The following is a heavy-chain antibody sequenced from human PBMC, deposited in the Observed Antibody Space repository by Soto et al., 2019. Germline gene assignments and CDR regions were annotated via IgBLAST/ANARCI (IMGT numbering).Heavy chain of an antibody. Sequence: GASVKVSCKASGYTFTGYYMHWVRKALGQGLGWMGWINPNSGGTNYAQKFQGWVTMTRDTSISTAYMELSRLRSDDTAVYYCARSRTPIVVVPAAILLGFDPWGQGTLVTVSS. CDR3: ARSRTPIVVVPAAILLGFDP. D-gene: IGHD2-2*01. CDR2: INPNSGGT. V-gene: IGHV1-2*04. J-gene: IGHJ5*02. CDR1: GYTFTGYY.